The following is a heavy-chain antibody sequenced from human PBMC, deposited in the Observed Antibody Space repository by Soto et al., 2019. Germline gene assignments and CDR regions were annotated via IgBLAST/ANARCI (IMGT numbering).Heavy chain of an antibody. D-gene: IGHD2-8*01. CDR2: VSANNGHT. CDR1: GFTFSNYG. Sequence: ASVKVSCEASGFTFSNYGLNWVRQAPGQGLGWMGWVSANNGHTNYAQNLQGRVSMTTDTSTSTAYMELRGLTFDDTAVYYCARDIESVTAKHFFYYYAMDVWGQGTTVTVSS. CDR3: ARDIESVTAKHFFYYYAMDV. V-gene: IGHV1-18*01. J-gene: IGHJ6*02.